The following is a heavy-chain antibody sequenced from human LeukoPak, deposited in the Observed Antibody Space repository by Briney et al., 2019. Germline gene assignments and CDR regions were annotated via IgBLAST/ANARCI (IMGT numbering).Heavy chain of an antibody. CDR2: IYSSGST. Sequence: PSETLSLTCSVAGDPFSNYVWTWIGQPPGKGLEWIGYIYSSGSTYYNPSLKSRVTISVDTSKNRFSLKLSTVTAADTAVYYCARRPTGDPKFDYWGQGTLVTVSS. D-gene: IGHD7-27*01. V-gene: IGHV4-59*08. CDR3: ARRPTGDPKFDY. CDR1: GDPFSNYV. J-gene: IGHJ4*02.